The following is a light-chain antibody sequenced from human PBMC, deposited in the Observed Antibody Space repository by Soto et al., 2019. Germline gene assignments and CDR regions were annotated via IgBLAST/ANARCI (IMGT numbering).Light chain of an antibody. CDR2: GNG. CDR3: QSYDGSLSGWV. CDR1: SSNIGAGYD. Sequence: QSVLTQPPSVSGAPGQRVTISCTGSSSNIGAGYDVHWYQQLPGTAPKLLIYGNGNRPSGVPDRFSGSKSGTSASLAITGLQAEDETDYYCQSYDGSLSGWVFGGGTKVTVL. J-gene: IGLJ3*02. V-gene: IGLV1-40*01.